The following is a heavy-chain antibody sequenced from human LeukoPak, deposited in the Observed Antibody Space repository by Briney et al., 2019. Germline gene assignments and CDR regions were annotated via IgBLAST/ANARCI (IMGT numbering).Heavy chain of an antibody. CDR1: EFTVSSNY. Sequence: PGGSLRLSCAASEFTVSSNYMSWVRQAPGKGLEWVSSIYSGGSTYYADSVKGRFTISRDNSKNTLYLQMNSLRAEDTAVYYCARLYYYYGMDVWGQGTTVTVSS. J-gene: IGHJ6*02. CDR3: ARLYYYYGMDV. V-gene: IGHV3-66*01. CDR2: IYSGGST.